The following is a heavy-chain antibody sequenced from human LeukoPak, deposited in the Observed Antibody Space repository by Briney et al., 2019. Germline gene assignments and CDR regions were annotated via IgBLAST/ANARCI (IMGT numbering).Heavy chain of an antibody. D-gene: IGHD3-9*01. J-gene: IGHJ4*02. CDR2: IYYSGST. CDR3: ARHDGPLVRYFDWLLERDY. CDR1: GGSISSSSYY. V-gene: IGHV4-39*01. Sequence: PSETLSLTCTVSGGSISSSSYYWGWIRQPPGKGLEWIGSIYYSGSTYYNPSLKSRVTISVDTSKNQFSLKLSSVTAADTAVYYCARHDGPLVRYFDWLLERDYWGQGTLVTVSS.